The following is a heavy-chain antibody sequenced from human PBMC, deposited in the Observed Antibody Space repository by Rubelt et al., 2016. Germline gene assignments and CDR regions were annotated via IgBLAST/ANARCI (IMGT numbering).Heavy chain of an antibody. CDR3: ARGQIGNYEHPWFDP. V-gene: IGHV1-69*06. D-gene: IGHD3-3*01. J-gene: IGHJ5*02. CDR2: IIPIFGTP. Sequence: QVRLVQSGAEVKKPGSSVTVSCKASGSRFSSDTISWVRQAPGQGLEWMGGIIPIFGTPNYAQKFQGRVTITADKSTSTAYMELSSLRSEDTAVYYCARGQIGNYEHPWFDPWGQGTQVTVSS. CDR1: GSRFSSDT.